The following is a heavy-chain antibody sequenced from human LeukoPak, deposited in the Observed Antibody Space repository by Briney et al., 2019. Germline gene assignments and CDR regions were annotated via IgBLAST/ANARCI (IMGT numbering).Heavy chain of an antibody. D-gene: IGHD3-22*01. J-gene: IGHJ4*02. CDR1: GYPFDSYW. Sequence: GESLKISCKGSGYPFDSYWIAWGRQMPGKGLEWMGIIYPGDSDTRYNPSFHGHVSISADRSTTTAYLHWYSLKASDTAIYYCARPLKPNSSGYYSNWGQGTLVTVSS. CDR3: ARPLKPNSSGYYSN. V-gene: IGHV5-51*01. CDR2: IYPGDSDT.